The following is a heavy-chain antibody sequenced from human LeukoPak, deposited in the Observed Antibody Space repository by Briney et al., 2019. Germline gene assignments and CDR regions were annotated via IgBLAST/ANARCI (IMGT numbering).Heavy chain of an antibody. CDR1: GYSFTSYW. CDR3: AKVSHDSGGYYGIYH. CDR2: IDPSDSYT. Sequence: NPGESLKVSCKGSGYSFTSYWISWVRQMPGKGLEWMGRIDPSDSYTAYSPSFQGHVTISADKSISTAYLQWGSLKASDTAMYYCAKVSHDSGGYYGIYHWGQGTLVTVSS. J-gene: IGHJ5*02. D-gene: IGHD6-19*01. V-gene: IGHV5-10-1*01.